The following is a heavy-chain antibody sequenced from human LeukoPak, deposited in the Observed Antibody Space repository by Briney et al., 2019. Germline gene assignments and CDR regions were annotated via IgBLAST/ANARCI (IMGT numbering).Heavy chain of an antibody. V-gene: IGHV4-38-2*02. D-gene: IGHD5-18*01. Sequence: SETLSLTCTVSGYSISSGYYWGWIRQSPGKGLEWIGSIYHSGSTYYNPSLKSRVTISVDTSKNQFSLKLSSVTAADTAVYYCARDYGYSYGCYYYYMDVWGKGTTVTISS. J-gene: IGHJ6*03. CDR1: GYSISSGYY. CDR2: IYHSGST. CDR3: ARDYGYSYGCYYYYMDV.